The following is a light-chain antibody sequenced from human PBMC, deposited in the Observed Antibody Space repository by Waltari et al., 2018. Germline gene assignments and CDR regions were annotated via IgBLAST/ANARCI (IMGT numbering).Light chain of an antibody. V-gene: IGKV1-NL1*01. CDR2: AAS. CDR3: QQYYSTSYT. Sequence: DIQMTQSPSSLSASVGDRVTITCRASQGISNSLAWYQQKPGKAPKLLLYAASRLESGVPSMFSGSGAGTDYTLTISSLQPEDFATYYCQQYYSTSYTFGQGTKLEIK. CDR1: QGISNS. J-gene: IGKJ2*01.